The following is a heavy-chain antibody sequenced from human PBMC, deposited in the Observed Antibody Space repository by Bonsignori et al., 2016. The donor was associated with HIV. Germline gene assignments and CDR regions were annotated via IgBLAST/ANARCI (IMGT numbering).Heavy chain of an antibody. J-gene: IGHJ3*02. V-gene: IGHV1-46*01. CDR1: GYTFSSYY. D-gene: IGHD3-22*01. CDR3: ARVGYYDSSGYYPDAFDI. CDR2: INPSGGST. Sequence: ASVKVSCKASGYTFSSYYIQWVRQAPGQGLEWMGIINPSGGSTRYAQKFQDRVSMTRDTSTSTVYMELSSLRSEDTAVYYCARVGYYDSSGYYPDAFDIWGQGTLVTVSS.